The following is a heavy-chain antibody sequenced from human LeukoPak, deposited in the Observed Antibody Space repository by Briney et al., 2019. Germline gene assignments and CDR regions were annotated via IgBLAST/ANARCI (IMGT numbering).Heavy chain of an antibody. J-gene: IGHJ4*02. V-gene: IGHV3-30*04. CDR2: MSYGGSNQ. CDR3: AKDRGVRYFPAY. D-gene: IGHD3-9*01. Sequence: PGGSLRLSCAASGFTFSSYTMHWVRQAPGKGLEWVAVMSYGGSNQYYADSVQGRFTISRDNTKNTLYLQMNSLRAEDTAVYHCAKDRGVRYFPAYWGQGTLITVSS. CDR1: GFTFSSYT.